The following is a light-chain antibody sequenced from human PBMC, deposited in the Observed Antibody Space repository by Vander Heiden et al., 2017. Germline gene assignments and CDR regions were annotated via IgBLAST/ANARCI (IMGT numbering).Light chain of an antibody. J-gene: IGLJ1*01. Sequence: QSALTQPPSASGSPGQSVTISCTGTSRDVGGYDYVSWYQQHPGKVPKLIIYEVSKRPSGVPDRFSASKSGNTASLTVSGLQAEDEAEYYCSSYAGYNNYYVFGTGTKVTV. CDR1: SRDVGGYDY. CDR3: SSYAGYNNYYV. CDR2: EVS. V-gene: IGLV2-8*01.